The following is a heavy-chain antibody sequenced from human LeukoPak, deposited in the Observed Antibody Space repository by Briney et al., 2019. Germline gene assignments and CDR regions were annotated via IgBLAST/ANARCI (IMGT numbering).Heavy chain of an antibody. J-gene: IGHJ4*02. V-gene: IGHV1-8*01. CDR2: MNPNSGTQ. CDR3: ARARQVITMVRGAWTRAYYFDY. D-gene: IGHD3-10*01. CDR1: GYTFTSYD. Sequence: ASVKVSCKASGYTFTSYDINWVRQATGQGLEWMGWMNPNSGTQGYAQKFQGRVTMTRNTSISTAYMELSSLRSEDTAVYYCARARQVITMVRGAWTRAYYFDYWGQGTLVTVSS.